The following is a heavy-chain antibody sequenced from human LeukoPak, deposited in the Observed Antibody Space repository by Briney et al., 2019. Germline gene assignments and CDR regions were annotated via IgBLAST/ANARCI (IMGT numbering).Heavy chain of an antibody. CDR3: ARDGPSGYDCWSGYDFDY. J-gene: IGHJ4*02. Sequence: GASVKVSCKASGYTFTGYYMHWVRQAPGQGLEWVGWINPNSGGTNYAQKFQGRVTMTRDTSISTAYMELSRLRSDDTAVYYCARDGPSGYDCWSGYDFDYWGQGTLVTVSS. CDR1: GYTFTGYY. CDR2: INPNSGGT. D-gene: IGHD3-3*01. V-gene: IGHV1-2*02.